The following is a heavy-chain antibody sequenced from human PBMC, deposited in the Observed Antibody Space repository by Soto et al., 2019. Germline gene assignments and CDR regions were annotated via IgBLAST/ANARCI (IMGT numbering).Heavy chain of an antibody. CDR1: GFTFISYA. D-gene: IGHD3-22*01. CDR2: ISGSGGST. V-gene: IGHV3-23*01. J-gene: IGHJ4*02. Sequence: EVQLLESGGGLVQPGGSLRLSCAASGFTFISYAMSWVRQAPGKGLEWVSAISGSGGSTYYADSVKGLFTISRDNSKNPVYMQITRLSAEDTAVYYCAKGEYEYDSSCYFYYWGQGALVTVSS. CDR3: AKGEYEYDSSCYFYY.